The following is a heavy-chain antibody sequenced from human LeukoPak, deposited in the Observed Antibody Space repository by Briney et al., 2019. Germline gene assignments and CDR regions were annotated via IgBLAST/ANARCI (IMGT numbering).Heavy chain of an antibody. CDR3: ARDRSDSSSSNWFDH. CDR1: GFTFDDYA. Sequence: PGGSLRLSCAASGFTFDDYAMHWVRHAPGKGLEWVSLISGDGTYTYYADSVKGRFTISRDNSKNSLYLQMNSLRAEDTAVYYCARDRSDSSSSNWFDHWGQGTLVTVSS. V-gene: IGHV3-43*02. D-gene: IGHD6-6*01. J-gene: IGHJ5*02. CDR2: ISGDGTYT.